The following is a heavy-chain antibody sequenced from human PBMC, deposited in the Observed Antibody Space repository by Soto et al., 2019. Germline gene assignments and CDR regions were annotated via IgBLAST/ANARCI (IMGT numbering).Heavy chain of an antibody. CDR1: GGSFSGYY. CDR2: MNHSGST. D-gene: IGHD3-3*01. CDR3: ARHVVEGFWSGYPFAF. J-gene: IGHJ4*02. V-gene: IGHV4-34*01. Sequence: TSETLSLTCAVYGGSFSGYYWSWIRQPPGKGLEWIGEMNHSGSTNYNPSLKSRLTVSIDTSKNQFSLKLTSVTATDTAVYYCARHVVEGFWSGYPFAFWGQGTLVTVSS.